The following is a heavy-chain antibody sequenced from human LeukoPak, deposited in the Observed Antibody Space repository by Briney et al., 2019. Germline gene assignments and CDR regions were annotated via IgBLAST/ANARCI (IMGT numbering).Heavy chain of an antibody. CDR3: ARGRTYDFWSGVIDY. CDR1: GYSISSGGYY. J-gene: IGHJ4*02. Sequence: SETLSLTCTVSGYSISSGGYYWSWIRQPPGKGLEWIGYIYHSGSTYYNPSLKSRVTISVDRSKNQFSLKLSSVTAADTAVYYCARGRTYDFWSGVIDYWGQGTLVTVSS. CDR2: IYHSGST. V-gene: IGHV4-30-2*01. D-gene: IGHD3-3*01.